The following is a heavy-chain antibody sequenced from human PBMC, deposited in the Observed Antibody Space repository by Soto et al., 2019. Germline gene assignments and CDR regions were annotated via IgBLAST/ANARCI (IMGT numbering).Heavy chain of an antibody. D-gene: IGHD6-19*01. CDR2: ITSAGST. V-gene: IGHV3-23*01. CDR1: GFTFSNYA. J-gene: IGHJ4*02. CDR3: AKTDKFHSQSSGWANLFAS. Sequence: EVQLLESGGDLAQPGGSLRLICAASGFTFSNYAMTWVRQSPGKGLEWVSTITSAGSTFYGDTVKGRFTISRDNSKSTLYLQMNSLGAEDTAVYYCAKTDKFHSQSSGWANLFASWGQGTLVTVSS.